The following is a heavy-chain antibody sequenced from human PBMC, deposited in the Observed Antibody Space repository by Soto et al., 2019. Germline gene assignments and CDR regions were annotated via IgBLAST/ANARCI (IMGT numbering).Heavy chain of an antibody. CDR1: GDSISRNY. J-gene: IGHJ5*02. CDR3: ARAPSGHPPLDRFYP. Sequence: QVQLQESGPGLVKPSETLSLTCSVSGDSISRNYWDWIRQPPGKGLEWVGSISYSGSTFYNPSLKSRVTISMDTSKNQLSLRLTSVTAADTAVYYCARAPSGHPPLDRFYPWGQGTLVTVSS. CDR2: ISYSGST. D-gene: IGHD1-26*01. V-gene: IGHV4-59*01.